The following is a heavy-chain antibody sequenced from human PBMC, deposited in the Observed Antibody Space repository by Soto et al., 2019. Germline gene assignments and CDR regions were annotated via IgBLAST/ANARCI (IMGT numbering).Heavy chain of an antibody. Sequence: SQTLSLTFAISGDSVSSNTASWKLIRQSPSRGLEWLGRTYFRSKWYNDYAVSVKSRIIINPDTSNNQSSLQLNSVTPEDTAVYFCAKGDNLGPKTGYAFDPWGQGIMVTVSS. J-gene: IGHJ5*02. D-gene: IGHD5-12*01. CDR1: GDSVSSNTAS. CDR3: AKGDNLGPKTGYAFDP. V-gene: IGHV6-1*01. CDR2: TYFRSKWYN.